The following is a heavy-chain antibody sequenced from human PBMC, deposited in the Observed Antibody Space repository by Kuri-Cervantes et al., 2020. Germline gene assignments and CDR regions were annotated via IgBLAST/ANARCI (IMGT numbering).Heavy chain of an antibody. CDR1: GFTFNGFW. Sequence: GESLKISCTPSGFTFNGFWMSWVRLAPGKGLEWLAHVNQDGSEKYYADSVKGRFTISRDNAKNSLFLQMTSLRDEDTAIYYCARAGVAVAATLWDRGQGTLVTVSS. V-gene: IGHV3-7*01. CDR2: VNQDGSEK. CDR3: ARAGVAVAATLWD. J-gene: IGHJ4*02. D-gene: IGHD6-19*01.